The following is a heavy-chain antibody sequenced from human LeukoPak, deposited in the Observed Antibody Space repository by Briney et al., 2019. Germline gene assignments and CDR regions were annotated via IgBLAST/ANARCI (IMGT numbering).Heavy chain of an antibody. CDR3: ARDQGSGYDY. CDR2: IKEDGSEK. Sequence: PGGSLRLSCAASGLTFSSYWMSWVRQAPGKGLEWVASIKEDGSEKQYMDSVKGRFTISRDNAKNSLYLQMNSLRADDTAVYYCARDQGSGYDYWGQGTLVTVSP. CDR1: GLTFSSYW. J-gene: IGHJ4*02. V-gene: IGHV3-7*03. D-gene: IGHD6-19*01.